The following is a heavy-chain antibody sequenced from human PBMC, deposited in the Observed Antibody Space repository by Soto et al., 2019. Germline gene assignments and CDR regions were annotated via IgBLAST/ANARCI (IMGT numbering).Heavy chain of an antibody. D-gene: IGHD3-22*01. J-gene: IGHJ3*02. CDR1: GFTFSSYA. Sequence: EGQLLESGGGLVQPGGSLRLSCAASGFTFSSYAMSWVRQAPGKGLEWVSAISGSGSSTYYADSVKGRFTISRDNSKNTLCLQMNSLRADDTAVYYCAKDPVVGPGIAFDIWGQGTIVTVSS. CDR3: AKDPVVGPGIAFDI. CDR2: ISGSGSST. V-gene: IGHV3-23*01.